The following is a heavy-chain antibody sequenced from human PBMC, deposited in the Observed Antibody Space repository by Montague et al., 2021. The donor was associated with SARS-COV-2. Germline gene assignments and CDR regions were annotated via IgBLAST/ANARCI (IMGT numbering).Heavy chain of an antibody. D-gene: IGHD6-13*01. CDR1: GFTFDDYA. J-gene: IGHJ4*02. CDR2: ISWNGGRL. CDR3: AKDTGAAAGTLGYCDY. Sequence: SLRLSCAVSGFTFDDYAMHWVRQAPGKGLEWVAGISWNGGRLGYADSVKGRFTISRDNAKNSLYLQMNSLRPEDTALYYCAKDTGAAAGTLGYCDYWGPGTLVTVSS. V-gene: IGHV3-9*01.